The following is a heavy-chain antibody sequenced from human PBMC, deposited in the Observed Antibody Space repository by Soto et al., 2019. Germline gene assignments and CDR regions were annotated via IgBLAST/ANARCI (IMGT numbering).Heavy chain of an antibody. D-gene: IGHD5-18*01. J-gene: IGHJ6*02. CDR1: GYTFTSYD. V-gene: IGHV1-8*01. CDR2: MNPNSGNT. Sequence: ASVKVSCKASGYTFTSYDINWVRQATGQGLEWMGWMNPNSGNTGYAQKFQGRVTMTRNTSISTAYMELSSLRSEDTAVYYCARSERGSYGYVWRTYYYYGMDVWGQGTTVTV. CDR3: ARSERGSYGYVWRTYYYYGMDV.